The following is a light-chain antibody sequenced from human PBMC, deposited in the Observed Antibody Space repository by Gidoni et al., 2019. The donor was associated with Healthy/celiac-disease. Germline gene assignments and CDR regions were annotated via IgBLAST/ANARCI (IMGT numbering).Light chain of an antibody. Sequence: DIQMTQSPSSLSASVGDRVTITCRASQSSSSYLNWYQQKPGKAPTLLIYAASSLQSGVPSRFSGSGSGTDFTLTISSLQPEDFATYYCQQSYSTPRTVGQGTKVEIK. V-gene: IGKV1-39*01. CDR3: QQSYSTPRT. J-gene: IGKJ1*01. CDR2: AAS. CDR1: QSSSSY.